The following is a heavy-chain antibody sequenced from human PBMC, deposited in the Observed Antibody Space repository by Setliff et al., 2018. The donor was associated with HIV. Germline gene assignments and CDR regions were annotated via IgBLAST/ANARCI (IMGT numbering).Heavy chain of an antibody. V-gene: IGHV4-39*07. CDR2: IYYTGNT. CDR3: ARSPLYSGYERYYFDY. CDR1: RASIGSNSYF. D-gene: IGHD5-12*01. Sequence: SETLSLTCTVSRASIGSNSYFWGWIRQPPGKGLEWIGNIYYTGNTYYNPSLQSRVTISLDRSKTQFSLKLSSVTAADTAVYYCARSPLYSGYERYYFDYWGQGTLVTVSS. J-gene: IGHJ4*02.